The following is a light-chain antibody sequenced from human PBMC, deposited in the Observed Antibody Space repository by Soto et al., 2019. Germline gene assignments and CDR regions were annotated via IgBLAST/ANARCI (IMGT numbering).Light chain of an antibody. CDR1: QIIDNW. J-gene: IGKJ4*01. CDR3: QEYNSH. V-gene: IGKV1-5*03. CDR2: KAS. Sequence: DTQMTQSPSTLSASVGDRVTITCRASQIIDNWLAWYQQKPGKASKLLIYKASNLESGVPSRFSGSGYGTEFTLTISSLQPDDSATYYCQEYNSHFGGGTKVEIK.